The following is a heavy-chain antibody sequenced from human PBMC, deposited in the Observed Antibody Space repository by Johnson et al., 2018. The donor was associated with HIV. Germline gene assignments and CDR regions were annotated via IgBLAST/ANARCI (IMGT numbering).Heavy chain of an antibody. CDR1: GFTVSSNY. D-gene: IGHD3-3*01. J-gene: IGHJ3*02. CDR3: AREEWVLFGGDAFDI. CDR2: IYSGGST. V-gene: IGHV3-53*01. Sequence: VQLVESGGGLIQPGGSLRLSCAASGFTVSSNYMSWVRQAPGKGLEWVSVIYSGGSTYYADSVKGRFTISRDNSKNTLYLQMNSLRVEDTAVYYCAREEWVLFGGDAFDIWGQGTMVTVSS.